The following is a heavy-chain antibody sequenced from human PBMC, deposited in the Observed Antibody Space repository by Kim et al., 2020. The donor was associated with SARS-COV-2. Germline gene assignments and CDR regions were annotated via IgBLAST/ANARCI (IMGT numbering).Heavy chain of an antibody. CDR2: IIPILGIA. D-gene: IGHD7-27*01. J-gene: IGHJ6*02. V-gene: IGHV1-69*04. Sequence: SVKVSCKASGGTFSSYAISWVRQAPGQGLEWMGRIIPILGIANYAQKFQGRVTITADKSTSTAYMELSSLRSEDTAVYYCARDSLLGYNGMDVWGQGTTVTVSS. CDR1: GGTFSSYA. CDR3: ARDSLLGYNGMDV.